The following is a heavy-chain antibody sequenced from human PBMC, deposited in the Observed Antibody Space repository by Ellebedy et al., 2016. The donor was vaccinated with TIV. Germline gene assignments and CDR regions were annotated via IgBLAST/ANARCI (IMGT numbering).Heavy chain of an antibody. CDR1: GYTFTSYY. Sequence: ASVKVSXKASGYTFTSYYMHWVRQAPGQGLEWMGIINPSGGSTSYAQKFQGRVTMTRDTSTSTVYMELSSLRSEDTAVYYCARGKQLVPPYDNWFDPWGQGTLVTVSS. CDR3: ARGKQLVPPYDNWFDP. D-gene: IGHD6-13*01. V-gene: IGHV1-46*01. J-gene: IGHJ5*02. CDR2: INPSGGST.